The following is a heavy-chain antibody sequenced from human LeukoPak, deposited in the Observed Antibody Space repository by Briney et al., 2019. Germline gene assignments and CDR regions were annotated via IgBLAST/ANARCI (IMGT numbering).Heavy chain of an antibody. V-gene: IGHV1-69*01. Sequence: SVKVSRKASGATFSRYAISWVRQAPGQGLEWMGGIIPIFGTANYAQKFQGRVTITGDESTSTAYMELSSLRSEDTAVYYCARGIAVAYPFQHWGQGTLVTVSS. D-gene: IGHD6-19*01. CDR1: GATFSRYA. CDR2: IIPIFGTA. CDR3: ARGIAVAYPFQH. J-gene: IGHJ1*01.